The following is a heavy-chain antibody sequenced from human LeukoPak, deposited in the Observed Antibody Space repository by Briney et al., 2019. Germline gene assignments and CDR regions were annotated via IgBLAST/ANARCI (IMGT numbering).Heavy chain of an antibody. V-gene: IGHV3-21*01. J-gene: IGHJ4*02. CDR2: ISSSSSYI. Sequence: KTGRSLRLSSAASGFTSSSYSMNWVRQAPGKGLEWVSSISSSSSYIYYADSVKGRFTISRDNAKNSLYLQMNSLRAEDTAVYYCARDPVGDYWGQGTLVTVSS. CDR1: GFTSSSYS. CDR3: ARDPVGDY. D-gene: IGHD1-26*01.